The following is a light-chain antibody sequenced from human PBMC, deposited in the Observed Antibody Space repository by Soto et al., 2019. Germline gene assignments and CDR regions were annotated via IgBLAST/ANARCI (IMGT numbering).Light chain of an antibody. CDR1: SSDVGGYNY. CDR2: DVS. Sequence: QSALTQPASVSGSPGQSITISCTGTSSDVGGYNYVSWYQLHPDNAPKVIIYDVSNRPSGVSTRFSGAKSGNTASLTISGLQAEDEADYYCSSYTSSSTLFVFGTGTKLTVL. V-gene: IGLV2-14*03. CDR3: SSYTSSSTLFV. J-gene: IGLJ1*01.